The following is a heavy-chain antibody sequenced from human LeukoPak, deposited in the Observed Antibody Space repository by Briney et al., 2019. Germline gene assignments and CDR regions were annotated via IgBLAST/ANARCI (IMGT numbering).Heavy chain of an antibody. Sequence: SETLSLTCTVSGGSISSYYWSWIRQPPGKGLEWIGYIYYSGSTNYNPSLKSRVTISVDTSKNQFSLKLSSVTAADTAVYYCASDKSGVFDYWGQGTLVTVSS. CDR1: GGSISSYY. D-gene: IGHD3-3*01. J-gene: IGHJ4*02. V-gene: IGHV4-59*01. CDR3: ASDKSGVFDY. CDR2: IYYSGST.